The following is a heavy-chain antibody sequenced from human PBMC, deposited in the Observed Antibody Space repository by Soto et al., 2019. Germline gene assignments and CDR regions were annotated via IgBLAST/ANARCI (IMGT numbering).Heavy chain of an antibody. Sequence: PGGSLRLSCSASGFIFSSYTMGWVRLTPGKGLEWVSSIFAGSGGSDYTDSVRGRFSISRDNLKNELYLQMAGLRVEDTAIYYCARARQPYGIWTFDLWGRGTPLTVSS. J-gene: IGHJ4*01. CDR2: IFAGSGGS. D-gene: IGHD3-10*01. CDR3: ARARQPYGIWTFDL. CDR1: GFIFSSYT. V-gene: IGHV3-23*01.